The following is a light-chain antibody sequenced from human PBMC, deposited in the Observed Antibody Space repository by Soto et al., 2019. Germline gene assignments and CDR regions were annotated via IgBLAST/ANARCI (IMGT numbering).Light chain of an antibody. CDR3: QQYKSYPWT. CDR1: QSINSW. Sequence: DIQMTQSPSTLSASVGDRVTITCRASQSINSWLAWYQQKPGKAPQLLIYEMSSLESGVPSRFSGSGSGTESTLTISSLQPDDFATYYCQQYKSYPWTFGQGTKVEIK. V-gene: IGKV1-5*03. J-gene: IGKJ1*01. CDR2: EMS.